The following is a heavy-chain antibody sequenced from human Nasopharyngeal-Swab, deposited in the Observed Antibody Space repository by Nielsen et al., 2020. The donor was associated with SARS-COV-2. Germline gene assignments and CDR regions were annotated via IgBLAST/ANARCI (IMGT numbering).Heavy chain of an antibody. J-gene: IGHJ4*02. CDR1: GFTFSSYA. Sequence: GGSLRLSCAASGFTFSSYAMSWVRQAPGKGLEWVSSISSSSSYIYYADSVKGRFTISRDNAKNSLYLQMNSLRAEDTAVYYCARGPDVVVTATDYWGQGTLVTVSS. D-gene: IGHD2-21*02. CDR2: ISSSSSYI. CDR3: ARGPDVVVTATDY. V-gene: IGHV3-21*01.